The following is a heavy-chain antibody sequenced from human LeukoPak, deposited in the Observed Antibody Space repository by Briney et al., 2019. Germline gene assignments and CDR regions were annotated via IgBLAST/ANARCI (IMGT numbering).Heavy chain of an antibody. CDR2: IYTSGST. CDR1: GGSFSGYY. V-gene: IGHV4-4*09. Sequence: SETLSLTCAVYGGSFSGYYWSWIRQPPGKGLEWIGYIYTSGSTNYNPSLKSRVTISVDTSKNQFSLKLSSVTAADTAVYYCAASPRDGYNLLDYWGQGTLVTVSS. J-gene: IGHJ4*02. CDR3: AASPRDGYNLLDY. D-gene: IGHD5-24*01.